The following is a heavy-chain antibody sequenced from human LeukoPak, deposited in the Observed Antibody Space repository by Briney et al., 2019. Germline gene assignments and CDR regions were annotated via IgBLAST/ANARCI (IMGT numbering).Heavy chain of an antibody. D-gene: IGHD3-9*01. J-gene: IGHJ4*02. V-gene: IGHV3-30*02. CDR3: ARAPDYDILVDYFDF. CDR1: GFTFSSYV. Sequence: GGSLRLSCAASGFTFSSYVMHWVRQAPGKGLQWVAFIRYDGSYKYYADSVKGRFTISRDNSKNTLYLQMNSLRAEDTAVYYCARAPDYDILVDYFDFWGQGTLVTVSS. CDR2: IRYDGSYK.